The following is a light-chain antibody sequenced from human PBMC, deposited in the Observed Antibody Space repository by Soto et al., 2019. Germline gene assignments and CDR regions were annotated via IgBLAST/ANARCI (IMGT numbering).Light chain of an antibody. CDR3: SSYTSSSTPYV. V-gene: IGLV2-14*01. CDR1: SSDVGGYNY. Sequence: QSALTQPASVSGSPGQSITISCTGTSSDVGGYNYVSWYQQHPGKAPKLMIYDVSNRPSGVSNRFSGSKSGNTASLTISGLKAEDEADYHCSSYTSSSTPYVFGTGTKLTVL. J-gene: IGLJ1*01. CDR2: DVS.